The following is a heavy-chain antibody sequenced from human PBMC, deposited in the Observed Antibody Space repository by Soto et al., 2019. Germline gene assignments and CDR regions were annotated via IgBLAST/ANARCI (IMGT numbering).Heavy chain of an antibody. Sequence: GGSLRLSCAASGFTFSSYAMSWVRQAPGKGLEWVSAISGSGGSTYYADSVKGRFTISRDNSKNTMYLQMNSLRAEDTAVYYCAKRGDCLPLFYYYYMDVWGKGTTVTVSS. V-gene: IGHV3-23*01. CDR3: AKRGDCLPLFYYYYMDV. CDR1: GFTFSSYA. CDR2: ISGSGGST. J-gene: IGHJ6*03. D-gene: IGHD2-21*02.